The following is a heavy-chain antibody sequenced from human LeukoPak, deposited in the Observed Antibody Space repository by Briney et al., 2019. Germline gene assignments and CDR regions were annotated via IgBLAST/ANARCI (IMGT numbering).Heavy chain of an antibody. V-gene: IGHV1-46*01. J-gene: IGHJ4*02. D-gene: IGHD3-22*01. CDR1: GYTFTSYY. Sequence: GASVKVSCKASGYTFTSYYMHWVRQAPGQGLEWMGLINPSGGSTSYAQKFQGRVTMTRDTSTSTAYMELRSLRSDDTAVYYCARATDYYDSSAYFDYWGQGTLVTVSS. CDR3: ARATDYYDSSAYFDY. CDR2: INPSGGST.